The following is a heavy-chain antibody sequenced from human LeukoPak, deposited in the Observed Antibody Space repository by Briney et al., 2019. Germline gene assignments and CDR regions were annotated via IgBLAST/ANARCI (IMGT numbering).Heavy chain of an antibody. CDR3: AKPYCSGGSCDTYYFAH. J-gene: IGHJ4*02. V-gene: IGHV3-23*01. CDR1: GFTFSSYA. Sequence: GGSLRLPCAASGFTFSSYAMSWVRQAPGKGLEWVSTISGSGGSTDYADSVKGRFTISRDNSKNTLYLQMNSLRAEDTAVYYCAKPYCSGGSCDTYYFAHWGQGTLVTVSS. D-gene: IGHD2-15*01. CDR2: ISGSGGST.